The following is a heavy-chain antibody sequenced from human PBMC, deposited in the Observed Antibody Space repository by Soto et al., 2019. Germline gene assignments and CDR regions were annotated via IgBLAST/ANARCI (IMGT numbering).Heavy chain of an antibody. V-gene: IGHV4-30-4*01. CDR3: ARDSVRLGPAFDS. Sequence: TLSLTCPVSGVSISSGDYYWSWIRQPPGKGLEWIGYVFYTGSAYYYNPSLKRRVTISVDTSKNQFSLKLSSVTAADTAVYYCARDSVRLGPAFDSWGQGTLVTVYS. CDR2: VFYTGSAY. D-gene: IGHD5-12*01. J-gene: IGHJ4*02. CDR1: GVSISSGDYY.